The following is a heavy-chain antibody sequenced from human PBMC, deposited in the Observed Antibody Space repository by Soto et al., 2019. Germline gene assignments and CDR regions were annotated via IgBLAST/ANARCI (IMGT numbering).Heavy chain of an antibody. Sequence: PGGSLRLSCAASGFTFSDYYMSWIRQAPGKGLEWVSYISSSSSYTNYADSVKGRFTISRDNAKNSLYLQMNSLRAEDTAVYYCARDPYSCSGGSCYSGDYWGQGTLVTVSS. CDR3: ARDPYSCSGGSCYSGDY. D-gene: IGHD2-15*01. CDR1: GFTFSDYY. V-gene: IGHV3-11*05. J-gene: IGHJ4*02. CDR2: ISSSSSYT.